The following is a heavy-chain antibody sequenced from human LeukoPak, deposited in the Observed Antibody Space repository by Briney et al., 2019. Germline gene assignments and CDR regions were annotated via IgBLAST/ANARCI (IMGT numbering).Heavy chain of an antibody. CDR1: GFTFNSYA. J-gene: IGHJ4*02. V-gene: IGHV3-48*04. D-gene: IGHD3-22*01. CDR3: ARVRMYDSSSPLDY. CDR2: ISSSSSTI. Sequence: GGSLRLSCAASGFTFNSYAMSWVRQAPGKGLEWVSYISSSSSTIYYADSVKGRFTISRDNAKNSLYLQMNSLRAEDTAVYYCARVRMYDSSSPLDYWGQGTLVTVSS.